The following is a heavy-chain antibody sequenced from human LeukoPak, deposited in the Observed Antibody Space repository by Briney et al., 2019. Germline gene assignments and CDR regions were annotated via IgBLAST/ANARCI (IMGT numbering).Heavy chain of an antibody. CDR1: GGSFSGYY. J-gene: IGHJ4*02. CDR2: IYYSGST. D-gene: IGHD5-18*01. V-gene: IGHV4-59*08. Sequence: SETLSLTCAVYGGSFSGYYWSWIRQPPGKGLEWIGYIYYSGSTNYNPSLKSRVTISVDTSKNQFSLKLSSVTAADTAVYYCARGEAGYSYGYGDYWGQGTLVTVSS. CDR3: ARGEAGYSYGYGDY.